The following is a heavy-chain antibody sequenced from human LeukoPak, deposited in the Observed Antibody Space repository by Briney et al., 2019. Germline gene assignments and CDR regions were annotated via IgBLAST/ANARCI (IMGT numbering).Heavy chain of an antibody. CDR2: ISGSGGST. CDR1: GFTFSSYA. J-gene: IGHJ6*02. D-gene: IGHD2-2*01. Sequence: GGSLRLSCAASGFTFSSYAMSWVRQAPGKGLEWVSAISGSGGSTYYADSVKGRFTISRDNSKNTLYPQMNSLRAEDTAVYYCAKSYQLLGYYYGMDVWGQGTTVTVSS. V-gene: IGHV3-23*01. CDR3: AKSYQLLGYYYGMDV.